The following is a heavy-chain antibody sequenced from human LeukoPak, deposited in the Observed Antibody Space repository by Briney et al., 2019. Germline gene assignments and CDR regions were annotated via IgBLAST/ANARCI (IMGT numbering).Heavy chain of an antibody. CDR3: TRESGACSPFGF. V-gene: IGHV4-4*02. CDR1: GGSIMTTNW. Sequence: PSETLSLTCAVSGGSIMTTNWWSWVRQPPGKGLEWIGEVHLNGDTNYNPSLESRVSMSIDTSKNQMSLKLTSVTAADTAIYYCTRESGACSPFGFWGEGTVLTVPS. CDR2: VHLNGDT. D-gene: IGHD2-21*02. J-gene: IGHJ4*02.